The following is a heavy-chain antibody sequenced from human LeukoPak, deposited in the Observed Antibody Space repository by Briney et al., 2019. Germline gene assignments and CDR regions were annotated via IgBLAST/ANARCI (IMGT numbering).Heavy chain of an antibody. CDR3: AKDWFYYGSGSYYNALNYYFDY. D-gene: IGHD3-10*01. Sequence: GGSLRLSCAASGFTFSSYAMSWVRQIPGKGLEWVSGINGNGGSTNYADSVKGRFTISRDNSKNTLYLQMNSLRAEDTAVYYCAKDWFYYGSGSYYNALNYYFDYWGQGTLVTVSS. J-gene: IGHJ4*02. V-gene: IGHV3-23*01. CDR1: GFTFSSYA. CDR2: INGNGGST.